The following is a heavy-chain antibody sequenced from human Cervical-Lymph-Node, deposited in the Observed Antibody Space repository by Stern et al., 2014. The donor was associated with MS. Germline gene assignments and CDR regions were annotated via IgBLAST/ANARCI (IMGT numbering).Heavy chain of an antibody. J-gene: IGHJ4*02. V-gene: IGHV4-31*03. D-gene: IGHD3-3*01. Sequence: VQLVESGPGLVKPSQTLSLTCTVSGGSVSSGSRYWSWIRQHPGKGLAWIGYISYSGNTYYSPSLQSRLTISMDTSKNQFSLKLRSVTAADTAIYYCARVTEFLRFFYPDYWGQGTLVTVSS. CDR3: ARVTEFLRFFYPDY. CDR2: ISYSGNT. CDR1: GGSVSSGSRY.